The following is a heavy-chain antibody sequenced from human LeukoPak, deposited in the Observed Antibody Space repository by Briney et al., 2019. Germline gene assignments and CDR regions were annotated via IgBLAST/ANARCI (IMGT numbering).Heavy chain of an antibody. J-gene: IGHJ4*02. D-gene: IGHD5-12*01. Sequence: GRSLRLSCAASGFTFSTYWMHWVRQAPGKGLVWVSRISSDGSTPSYADSVKGRFTISRDNAKNTLYLQMHSLRAEDTAVYYCARVGSGTTRDYWGQGIRVTVSS. CDR2: ISSDGSTP. CDR1: GFTFSTYW. CDR3: ARVGSGTTRDY. V-gene: IGHV3-74*01.